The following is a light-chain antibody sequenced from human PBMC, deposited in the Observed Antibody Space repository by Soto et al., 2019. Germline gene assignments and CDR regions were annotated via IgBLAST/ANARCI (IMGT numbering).Light chain of an antibody. CDR3: QQANSFPRS. J-gene: IGKJ1*01. CDR1: QDIASW. CDR2: AAS. Sequence: DSQMTQPPSSVSASVGDRVTITCRASQDIASWLAWYQQKPGKAPKLLIFAASSLQRGVPSRFSGSGSGTDFTLTISSLQPEDFATYFCQQANSFPRSFGQGTKVDIK. V-gene: IGKV1-12*01.